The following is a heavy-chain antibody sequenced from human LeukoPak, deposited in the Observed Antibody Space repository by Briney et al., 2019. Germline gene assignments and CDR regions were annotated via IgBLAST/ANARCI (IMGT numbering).Heavy chain of an antibody. V-gene: IGHV5-51*01. D-gene: IGHD1-26*01. CDR3: ARRSSGGSYWD. Sequence: GESLKISCNGSGYSFTSYWIAWVRQMPGKGLEWMAIIYPGDSETRYSPSFQGQVTISADKSITTAYLQWSSLKASDTAMYYCARRSSGGSYWDWGQGTLVTVSS. CDR1: GYSFTSYW. CDR2: IYPGDSET. J-gene: IGHJ4*02.